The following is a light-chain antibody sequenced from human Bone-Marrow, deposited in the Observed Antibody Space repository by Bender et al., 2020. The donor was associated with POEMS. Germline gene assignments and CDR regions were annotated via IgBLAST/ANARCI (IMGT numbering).Light chain of an antibody. V-gene: IGLV3-1*01. J-gene: IGLJ2*01. CDR3: QSSGSNTDV. Sequence: SYELTQPPSVSVSPGQTATITCSGEKLGEEYACWYQQKPGQSPVVVIYQDTKRPSGIPERFSGSTSGNTASLTISGTQTMGGADYYCQSSGSNTDVFGGGTKLTVL. CDR1: KLGEEY. CDR2: QDT.